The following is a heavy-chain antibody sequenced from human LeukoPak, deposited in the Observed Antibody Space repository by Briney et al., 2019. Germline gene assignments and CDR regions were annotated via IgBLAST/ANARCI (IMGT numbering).Heavy chain of an antibody. CDR1: GGSISSGDYY. CDR2: IYYSGST. D-gene: IGHD6-13*01. Sequence: SETLFLTCTVSGGSISSGDYYWSWIRQPPGKGLEWIGYIYYSGSTYYNPSLKSRVTISVDTSKNQFSLKLSSVTAADTAVYYCARVAAAGWFDPWGQGTLVTVSS. CDR3: ARVAAAGWFDP. V-gene: IGHV4-30-4*01. J-gene: IGHJ5*02.